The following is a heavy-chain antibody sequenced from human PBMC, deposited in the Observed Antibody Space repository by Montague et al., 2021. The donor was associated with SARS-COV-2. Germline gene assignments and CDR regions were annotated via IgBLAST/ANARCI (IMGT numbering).Heavy chain of an antibody. Sequence: SLRLSCAASGFTVSSNYMSWVRQAPGKGLEWVSVIYSGGSTYYADSVKGRFTISRDNSKNTLYLQMNSLRVGDTAVYYCARDLGLGSSWYTFDYWGQGTLVTVSS. CDR2: IYSGGST. CDR3: ARDLGLGSSWYTFDY. J-gene: IGHJ4*02. D-gene: IGHD6-13*01. V-gene: IGHV3-53*01. CDR1: GFTVSSNY.